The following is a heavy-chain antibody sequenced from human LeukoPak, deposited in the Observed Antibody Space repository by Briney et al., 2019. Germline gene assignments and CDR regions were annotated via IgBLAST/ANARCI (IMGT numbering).Heavy chain of an antibody. CDR3: AREPYSSGTFDY. V-gene: IGHV4-59*01. CDR2: IYYSGST. CDR1: GGSISSYY. D-gene: IGHD3-10*01. Sequence: SSETLSLTCTVSGGSISSYYWSWIRQPPGKGLEWIGYIYYSGSTNYNPSLKSRVTISVDTSKNQFSLKLSSVTAADTAEYYCAREPYSSGTFDYWGQGTLVTVSA. J-gene: IGHJ4*02.